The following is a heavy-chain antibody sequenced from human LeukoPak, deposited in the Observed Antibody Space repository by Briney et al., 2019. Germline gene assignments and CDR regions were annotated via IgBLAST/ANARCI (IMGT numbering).Heavy chain of an antibody. CDR3: ARVLAAAGISFDY. V-gene: IGHV4-59*01. Sequence: SETLSLTCTVSGGSISSYYWSWIRQPPGKGLEWIGYIYYSGSTNYNPSLKSRVTISVDTSKNQFSLKLSSVTAADTAVYYCARVLAAAGISFDYWGQGALVPVP. D-gene: IGHD6-13*01. CDR2: IYYSGST. CDR1: GGSISSYY. J-gene: IGHJ4*02.